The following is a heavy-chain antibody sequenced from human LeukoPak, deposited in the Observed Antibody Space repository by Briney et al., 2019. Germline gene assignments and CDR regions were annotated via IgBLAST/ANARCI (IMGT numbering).Heavy chain of an antibody. CDR1: GGSISSYY. CDR2: IYTSGST. J-gene: IGHJ4*02. CDR3: ATSAADTSLDY. D-gene: IGHD6-13*01. V-gene: IGHV4-4*07. Sequence: SETLSLTCTVSGGSISSYYWSWIRQPAGNGLEWIGRIYTSGSTNYNPSLKSRVTMLVDTSKNQFSLKLSSVTAADTAVYYCATSAADTSLDYWGQGTLVTVSS.